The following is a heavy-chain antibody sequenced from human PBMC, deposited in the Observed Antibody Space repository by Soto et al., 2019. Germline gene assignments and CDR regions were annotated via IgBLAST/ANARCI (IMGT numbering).Heavy chain of an antibody. CDR2: IYYSGST. CDR1: GGSISSYY. D-gene: IGHD5-12*01. Sequence: PSETLSLTCTVSGGSISSYYWSWIRQPPGKGLEWIGYIYYSGSTNYNPSLKSRVTISVDTSKNQFSLKLSSVTAADTAVYYCARGLQGYSGYEFDYWGQGTLVTVS. J-gene: IGHJ4*02. CDR3: ARGLQGYSGYEFDY. V-gene: IGHV4-59*01.